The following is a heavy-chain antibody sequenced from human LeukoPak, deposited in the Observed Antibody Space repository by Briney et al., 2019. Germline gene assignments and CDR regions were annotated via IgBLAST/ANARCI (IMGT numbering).Heavy chain of an antibody. V-gene: IGHV4-39*01. D-gene: IGHD2-2*01. CDR1: GGSVGSGIYC. Sequence: KPSETLSLACAISGGSVGSGIYCWGWIRQPPGKGLEWIGNIYYTGSTYYNPSLKSLVTISVDTSKNQFSLKVSSVTAAAAAVYYCASRTWAAAYFHNWGERTLVTVSS. J-gene: IGHJ1*01. CDR2: IYYTGST. CDR3: ASRTWAAAYFHN.